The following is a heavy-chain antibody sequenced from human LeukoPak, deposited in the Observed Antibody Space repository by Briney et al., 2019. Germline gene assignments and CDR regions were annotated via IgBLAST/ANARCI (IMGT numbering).Heavy chain of an antibody. CDR2: IYADGVS. V-gene: IGHV4-61*02. J-gene: IGHJ4*02. Sequence: SQTLSLTCTVSGGSVSSDNSYWNWIRQPAGKGLEWIGRIYADGVSTYNPSLKSRVTISVVTSKNQLSLRLTSMTAADTAVYYCARGYYYRTWGQGTLVTVSS. CDR1: GGSVSSDNSY. CDR3: ARGYYYRT. D-gene: IGHD3-10*01.